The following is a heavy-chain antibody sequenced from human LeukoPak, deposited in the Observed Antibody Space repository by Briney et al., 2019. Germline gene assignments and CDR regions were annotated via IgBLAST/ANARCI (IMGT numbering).Heavy chain of an antibody. CDR1: GYTFTTYY. CDR2: INPSGGST. D-gene: IGHD1-1*01. Sequence: VASVKVSCKASGYTFTTYYIHWVRQAPGQVLEWMGFINPSGGSTSYAQKFQGRVTMTRDTSTSTVYMDLSSLRSEDTAVYYCARNVGSGLDYWGQGTLVTVSS. V-gene: IGHV1-46*01. J-gene: IGHJ4*02. CDR3: ARNVGSGLDY.